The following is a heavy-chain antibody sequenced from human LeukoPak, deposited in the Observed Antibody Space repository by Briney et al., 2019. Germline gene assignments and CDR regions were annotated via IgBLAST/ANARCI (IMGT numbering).Heavy chain of an antibody. CDR2: IYYSGST. CDR3: AREWRVGATTDY. V-gene: IGHV4-59*01. J-gene: IGHJ4*02. D-gene: IGHD1-26*01. Sequence: SETLSLTCTVSGGSISSYYWSWIRQPPGKGLEWIGYIYYSGSTNYNPSLKSRVTISVDTSKNQFSLKLSSVTAADTAVYYCAREWRVGATTDYWGQGTLVTVSS. CDR1: GGSISSYY.